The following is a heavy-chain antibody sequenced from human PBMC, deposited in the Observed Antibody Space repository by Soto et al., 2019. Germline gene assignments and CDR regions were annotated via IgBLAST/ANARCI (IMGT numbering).Heavy chain of an antibody. Sequence: QVQLVQSGAEVKKPGSSVKVSCKASGGTFSNYGFSWVLQAPGQGLEWMGGIFPIFGTIQYAQKFQGRLTLTADKSTSTAYMELTSLRSEDTAVYYCARDLSTGGRHNAFHIWGQGTMVAVSS. CDR1: GGTFSNYG. V-gene: IGHV1-69*06. D-gene: IGHD3-16*01. J-gene: IGHJ3*02. CDR2: IFPIFGTI. CDR3: ARDLSTGGRHNAFHI.